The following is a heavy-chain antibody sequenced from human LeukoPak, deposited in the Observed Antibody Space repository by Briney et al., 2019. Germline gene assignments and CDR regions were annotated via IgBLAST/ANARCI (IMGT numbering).Heavy chain of an antibody. CDR3: AKGLNT. CDR2: ISYDGSNK. V-gene: IGHV3-30*18. J-gene: IGHJ4*02. Sequence: PGGSLRLSCAASGFTFSSYGMHWVRQAPGKGLEWVAVISYDGSNKYYADSVKGRFTISRDNSKNTLYLQMNSLRAEDTAMYYCAKGLNTWGQGTLVTVSS. CDR1: GFTFSSYG.